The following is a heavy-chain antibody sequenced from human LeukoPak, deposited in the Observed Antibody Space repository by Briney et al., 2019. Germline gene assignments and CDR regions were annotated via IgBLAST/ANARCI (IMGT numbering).Heavy chain of an antibody. CDR2: ISYDGSNK. Sequence: GGSLRLSCAASGFTFSSYGMHWVRQAPGKGLGWVAVISYDGSNKYYADSVKGRFTISRDNSKNTLYLQMNSLRAEDTAVYYCAKDHSGSGEIDYWGQGTLVTVSS. V-gene: IGHV3-30*18. J-gene: IGHJ4*02. D-gene: IGHD3-10*01. CDR1: GFTFSSYG. CDR3: AKDHSGSGEIDY.